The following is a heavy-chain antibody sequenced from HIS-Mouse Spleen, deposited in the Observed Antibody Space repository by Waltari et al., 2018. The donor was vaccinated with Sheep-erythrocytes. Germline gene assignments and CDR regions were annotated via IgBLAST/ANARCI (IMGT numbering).Heavy chain of an antibody. D-gene: IGHD2-2*01. CDR3: AKDISRNIVVVPAAVGDY. J-gene: IGHJ4*02. CDR1: EYTFDDYD. Sequence: EVQLVESGGGLVQPGRSMRRSCEASEYTFDDYDMHWDRQAPGKGLAEVAGNRLKSGSIGYADSLKGQFTISRDNTKNSLYLQMTRLGAEDTALDYCAKDISRNIVVVPAAVGDYWGQGTLVTVSS. CDR2: NRLKSGSI. V-gene: IGHV3-9*01.